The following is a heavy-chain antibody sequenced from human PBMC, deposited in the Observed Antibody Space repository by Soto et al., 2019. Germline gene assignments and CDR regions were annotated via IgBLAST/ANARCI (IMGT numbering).Heavy chain of an antibody. CDR2: IYYSGST. CDR3: ARVAATTTTIALDV. V-gene: IGHV4-59*01. J-gene: IGHJ6*04. D-gene: IGHD6-6*01. CDR1: GGSISSYY. Sequence: QVQLQESGPGLVKPSETLSLTCTVSGGSISSYYWSWIRQPPGKGLEWIGYIYYSGSTNYNPSLKRRVTISVDTSKNQFSLKLSSVTAADTAVYYCARVAATTTTIALDVWGKGTTVTVSS.